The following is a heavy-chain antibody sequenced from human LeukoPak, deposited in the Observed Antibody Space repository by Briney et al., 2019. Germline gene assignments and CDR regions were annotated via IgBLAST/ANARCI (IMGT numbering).Heavy chain of an antibody. V-gene: IGHV3-7*03. Sequence: GGSLRLSCAASGFTFSSYWMSWVRQAPGKGLEWVANIKQDGSEKYYVDSVKGRFTVSRDNAKNSLYLQMNSLRAEDTAVYYCAKRRDILTGYYSPEDYWGQGTLVTDSS. J-gene: IGHJ4*02. CDR3: AKRRDILTGYYSPEDY. D-gene: IGHD3-9*01. CDR1: GFTFSSYW. CDR2: IKQDGSEK.